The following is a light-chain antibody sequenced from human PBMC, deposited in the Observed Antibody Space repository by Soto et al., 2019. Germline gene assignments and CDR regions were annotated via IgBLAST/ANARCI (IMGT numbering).Light chain of an antibody. J-gene: IGKJ5*01. CDR2: DAS. V-gene: IGKV1-33*01. CDR3: QQYYNVPIT. CDR1: QDIKRS. Sequence: DIQMTQSPSSLSASVGDRVTITCQASQDIKRSLNWYQQKPGKAPKLLIFDASNLKTGVPSRFSGSGSATDFTFTISSLQPEDIATYYCQQYYNVPITFGQGTRLEIK.